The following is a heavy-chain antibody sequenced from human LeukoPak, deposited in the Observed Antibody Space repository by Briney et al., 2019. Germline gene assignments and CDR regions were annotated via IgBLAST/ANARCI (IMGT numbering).Heavy chain of an antibody. V-gene: IGHV1-69*13. CDR3: ARVSDYIGNWFDP. J-gene: IGHJ5*02. D-gene: IGHD4-11*01. CDR2: IIPIFGTA. Sequence: SVKVSCKPSGYTFTSYYIHWVRQAPGQGLEWMRGIIPIFGTANYAQKFQGRVTITADESTSTAYMELSSLRSEDTAVYYCARVSDYIGNWFDPWGQGTLVTVSS. CDR1: GYTFTSYY.